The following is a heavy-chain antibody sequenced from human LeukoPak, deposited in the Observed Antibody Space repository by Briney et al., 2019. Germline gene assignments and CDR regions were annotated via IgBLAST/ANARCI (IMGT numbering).Heavy chain of an antibody. CDR2: IYTGGGT. CDR3: ARGGNCGGDCYSN. J-gene: IGHJ4*02. CDR1: GFTFTSSA. D-gene: IGHD2-21*02. Sequence: GGSLRLSCAASGFTFTSSAMNWVRQAPGKGLEWVSVIYTGGGTYYTDSVKDRFTISRDNSKNTLYLQMNSLRAEDTAVYYCARGGNCGGDCYSNWGQGTLVTVSS. V-gene: IGHV3-66*01.